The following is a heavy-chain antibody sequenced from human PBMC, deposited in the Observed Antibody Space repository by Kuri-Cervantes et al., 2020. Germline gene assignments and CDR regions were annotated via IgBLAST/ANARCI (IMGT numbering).Heavy chain of an antibody. D-gene: IGHD6-25*01. CDR3: ARGGKYSSGPYYFDY. J-gene: IGHJ4*02. CDR2: ISWNSGSI. Sequence: GGSLRLSCAASGFTFDDYAMHWVRQAPGKGLEWVSGISWNSGSIGYADSVKGRFTISRDNAKNSLYLQMNSLRAEDTAVYYCARGGKYSSGPYYFDYWGQGTLVTVSS. CDR1: GFTFDDYA. V-gene: IGHV3-9*01.